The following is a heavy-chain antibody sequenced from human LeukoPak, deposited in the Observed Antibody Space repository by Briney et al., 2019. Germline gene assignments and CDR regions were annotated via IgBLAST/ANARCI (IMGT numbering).Heavy chain of an antibody. CDR1: GYTFTSYG. J-gene: IGHJ4*02. CDR2: INPNSGGT. D-gene: IGHD2-2*01. V-gene: IGHV1-2*02. CDR3: ATSRGYCSSTSCRDDYYFDY. Sequence: ASVKVSCKASGYTFTSYGISWGRQAPGQRLEWMGWINPNSGGTNYAQKFQGRVTMTRDTSISTAYMELSRLRSDETAVYYCATSRGYCSSTSCRDDYYFDYWGQGTLVTVSS.